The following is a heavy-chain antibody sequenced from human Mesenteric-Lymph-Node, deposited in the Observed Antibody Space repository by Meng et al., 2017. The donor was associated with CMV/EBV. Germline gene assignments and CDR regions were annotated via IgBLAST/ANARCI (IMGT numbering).Heavy chain of an antibody. V-gene: IGHV3-23*01. CDR2: ISGSGVSI. CDR1: GFTVSSNY. J-gene: IGHJ5*01. D-gene: IGHD6-6*01. CDR3: AKDDYNSSPRRFDS. Sequence: GGSLRLSCAASGFTVSSNYMSWVRQAPGKGLEWVSAISGSGVSIYYADSVKGRFTISRDNSQNRLYLQMNSLGADDTAIYYCAKDDYNSSPRRFDSWGQGTLVTVSS.